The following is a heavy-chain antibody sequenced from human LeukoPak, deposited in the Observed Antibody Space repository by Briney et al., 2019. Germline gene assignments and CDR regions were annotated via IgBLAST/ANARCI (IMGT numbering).Heavy chain of an antibody. J-gene: IGHJ3*02. CDR3: ASQPIILLPYSSKGAFDI. CDR1: GFTFSSYG. CDR2: IRYDGSNK. D-gene: IGHD6-13*01. V-gene: IGHV3-30*02. Sequence: GGSLRLSCAASGFTFSSYGMHWVRQAPGKGLEWVAFIRYDGSNKYYADSVKGRFTISRDNSKNTLYLQMNSLRAEDTAVYYCASQPIILLPYSSKGAFDIWGQGTMVTVSS.